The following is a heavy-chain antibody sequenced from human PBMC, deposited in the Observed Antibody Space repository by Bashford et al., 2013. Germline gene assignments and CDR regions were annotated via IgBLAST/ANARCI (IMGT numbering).Heavy chain of an antibody. J-gene: IGHJ5*02. CDR1: GGSISSSGYH. V-gene: IGHV4-39*01. D-gene: IGHD3-3*01. CDR3: ASYRSGTMFDP. Sequence: ETLSLTCTVSGGSISSSGYHWAWIRQSPGKGLEWIASIYHTGTTHYNPSLKSRVSISVDMSKNQFSLKLKFVTVADTAVYYCASYRSGTMFDPWGQGTLVTVSS. CDR2: IYHTGTT.